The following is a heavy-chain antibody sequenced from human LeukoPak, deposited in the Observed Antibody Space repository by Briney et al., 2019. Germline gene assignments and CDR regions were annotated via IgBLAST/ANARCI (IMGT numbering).Heavy chain of an antibody. CDR3: ATTSGFYGSGSFDY. J-gene: IGHJ4*02. Sequence: PGGSLRLSCAASGFTFSNFWMTWVRQAPGKGLEWVAFIRYDGSNKYYADSVKGRFTISRDNSKNTLYLQMNSLRAEDTAVYYCATTSGFYGSGSFDYWGQGTLVTVSS. CDR2: IRYDGSNK. D-gene: IGHD3-10*01. CDR1: GFTFSNFW. V-gene: IGHV3-30*02.